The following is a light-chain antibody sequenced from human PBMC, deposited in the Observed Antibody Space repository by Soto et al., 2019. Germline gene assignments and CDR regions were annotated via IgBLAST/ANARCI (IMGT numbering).Light chain of an antibody. CDR3: SSYTNINTRACV. CDR1: SGDIGSYNR. CDR2: EVT. V-gene: IGLV2-14*01. J-gene: IGLJ1*01. Sequence: QSALTQPASVSGSPGQSITISCTGTSGDIGSYNRVSWYQQHPCKAPKLIIYEVTDRPSGVSNRFSGSKSGNTASLTISGLQAEEAAEYYCSSYTNINTRACVFGTGTKVTVL.